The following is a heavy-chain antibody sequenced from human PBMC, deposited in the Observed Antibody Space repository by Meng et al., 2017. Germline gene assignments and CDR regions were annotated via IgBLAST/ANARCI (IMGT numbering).Heavy chain of an antibody. CDR2: INKSGST. V-gene: IGHV4-34*01. D-gene: IGHD3-16*01. CDR1: GGSFSGYY. Sequence: QWQLQQGGAGRLNTSDTLSLTCAVYGGSFSGYYGSWNRKPPGKGLEWIGEINKSGSTNYNPSLKSRVTISVDTSKNQFSLKLSSVTAADTAVYYCARGRGSWGYWGQGTLVTVSS. J-gene: IGHJ4*02. CDR3: ARGRGSWGY.